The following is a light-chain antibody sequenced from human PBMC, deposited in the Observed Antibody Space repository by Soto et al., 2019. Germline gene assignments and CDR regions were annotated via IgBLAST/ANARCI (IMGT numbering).Light chain of an antibody. CDR1: STDFVSYNR. V-gene: IGLV2-18*01. J-gene: IGLJ1*01. CDR3: SLYTSENTYF. CDR2: EAS. Sequence: QSALTQPPSVSGSPGQSVTIYCTGTSTDFVSYNRVSWYQQPPGTAPKLIIYEASNRPSGVPDRFSGSKSGNTASLTISGLQAADEADYYCSLYTSENTYFFGTGTKLTVL.